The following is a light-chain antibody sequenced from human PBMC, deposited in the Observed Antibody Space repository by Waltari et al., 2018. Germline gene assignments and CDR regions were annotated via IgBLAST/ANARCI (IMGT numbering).Light chain of an antibody. J-gene: IGLJ2*01. Sequence: QSALTQPASVSGSPGQSITISCSGTRSDVGRQNLVAWYQQYPGKAPKLLIYEVNKRPSGVSGRVSGSTSGKVASLTISGLQAEDEADYYCCSYVGTVIFGGGTKVTV. CDR2: EVN. V-gene: IGLV2-23*02. CDR3: CSYVGTVI. CDR1: RSDVGRQNL.